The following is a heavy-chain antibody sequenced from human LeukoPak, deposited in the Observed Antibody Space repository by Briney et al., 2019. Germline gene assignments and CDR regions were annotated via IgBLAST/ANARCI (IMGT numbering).Heavy chain of an antibody. J-gene: IGHJ3*02. V-gene: IGHV3-9*01. D-gene: IGHD7-27*01. Sequence: GGSLRLSCAASGFTFDDYAMHWVRQAPGKGLEWVSGISWNSGSIGYADSVKGRFTISRDNAKNSLYLQMNSLRAEDTALYYCAKDLTGDLSAFDIWGQGTMVTVSS. CDR1: GFTFDDYA. CDR2: ISWNSGSI. CDR3: AKDLTGDLSAFDI.